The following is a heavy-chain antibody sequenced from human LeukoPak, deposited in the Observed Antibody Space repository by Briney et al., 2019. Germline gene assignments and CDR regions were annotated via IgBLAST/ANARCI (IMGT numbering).Heavy chain of an antibody. Sequence: PSETLSLTCTVSGGSISSYYWSWIRQPPGKGLEWIGHIYGSGSTNYNPSLKSRVTLSVDTSKNQFSLKLSSVTAADTAVYYCAREGTSGTHLDWFDPWGQGTLVTVS. CDR2: IYGSGST. CDR1: GGSISSYY. V-gene: IGHV4-59*01. J-gene: IGHJ5*02. D-gene: IGHD1-1*01. CDR3: AREGTSGTHLDWFDP.